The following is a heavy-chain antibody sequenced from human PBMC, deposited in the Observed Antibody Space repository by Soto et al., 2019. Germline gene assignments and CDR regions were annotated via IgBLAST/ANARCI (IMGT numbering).Heavy chain of an antibody. CDR2: INPNGVST. D-gene: IGHD2-15*01. CDR3: ARGYCSGGSCYPEIGFWLDP. J-gene: IGHJ5*02. CDR1: GYTFTSYY. V-gene: IGHV1-46*01. Sequence: ASVKVSCKASGYTFTSYYIQWVRQAPGQRLEWKGIINPNGVSTSYAQKFQGRVTMTRDTSTSTVYMELSSLRSEDTAVYYCARGYCSGGSCYPEIGFWLDPWGQGTLVTVSS.